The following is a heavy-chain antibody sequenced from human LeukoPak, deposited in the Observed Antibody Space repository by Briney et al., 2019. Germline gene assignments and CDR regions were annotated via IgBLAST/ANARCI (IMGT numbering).Heavy chain of an antibody. J-gene: IGHJ6*03. Sequence: GGSLRLSCAASGFTFSSYGMHWVRQAPGKGLEWVAFIRYDGSNKYYADSVKGRFTISRDNSKNTLYLQMNSLRAEDTAVYYCAKQKGSYYGDYGDYYYYYMDVWGKGTTVTISS. D-gene: IGHD4-17*01. CDR1: GFTFSSYG. CDR3: AKQKGSYYGDYGDYYYYYMDV. CDR2: IRYDGSNK. V-gene: IGHV3-30*02.